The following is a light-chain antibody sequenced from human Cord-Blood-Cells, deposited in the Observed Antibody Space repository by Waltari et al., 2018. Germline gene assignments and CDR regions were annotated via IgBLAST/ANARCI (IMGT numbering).Light chain of an antibody. CDR3: QQRSNWQIT. Sequence: IVLTQSPATLALSPGDRATLPCRASQSVSSYLAWYQQKPGQAPRLLIYDASNRATGIPARFSGSGSGTDFTLTISSLEPEDFAVYYCQQRSNWQITFGQGTRLEIK. J-gene: IGKJ5*01. CDR2: DAS. V-gene: IGKV3-11*01. CDR1: QSVSSY.